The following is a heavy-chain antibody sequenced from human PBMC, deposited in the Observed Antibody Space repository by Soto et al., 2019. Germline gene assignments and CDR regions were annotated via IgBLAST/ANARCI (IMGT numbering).Heavy chain of an antibody. CDR2: IYQSGST. V-gene: IGHV4-30-2*06. D-gene: IGHD2-8*01. CDR3: ARGNINVVEGLVSWFDP. J-gene: IGHJ5*02. CDR1: GGSINSTGFP. Sequence: SLSLTFTFSGGSINSTGFPANWIRQSPGKGLEWIGYIYQSGSTFYNPSLRSRVTISADRSKNQFSLNLNSVTAADTAVYYCARGNINVVEGLVSWFDPWGQGNLVTVSS.